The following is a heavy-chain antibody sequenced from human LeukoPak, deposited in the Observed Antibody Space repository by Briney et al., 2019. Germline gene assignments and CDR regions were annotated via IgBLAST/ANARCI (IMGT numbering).Heavy chain of an antibody. D-gene: IGHD6-13*01. CDR1: GFSFSTYW. CDR2: INQDGSEK. V-gene: IGHV3-7*01. CDR3: ARDRVWTVLY. Sequence: PGGSLRLSCAGSGFSFSTYWVSWVRQAPGKGLEWVANINQDGSEKYYVDSVKGRFTISRDNAKNSLYLHMNSLRAEDTATYYCARDRVWTVLYWGQGTLVTVSS. J-gene: IGHJ4*02.